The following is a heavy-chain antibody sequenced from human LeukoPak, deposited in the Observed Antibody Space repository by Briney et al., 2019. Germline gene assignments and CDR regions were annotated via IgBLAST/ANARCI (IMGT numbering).Heavy chain of an antibody. V-gene: IGHV1-8*03. CDR1: GYTFTSYD. CDR3: ARAAYNWDYYYYYMDV. CDR2: MNPNSGNT. J-gene: IGHJ6*03. Sequence: ASVKVSCKASGYTFTSYDINWVRQSTGQGLEWMGWMNPNSGNTGYAQKFQGRVTITRNTSISTAYMELSSLRSEDTAVYYCARAAYNWDYYYYYMDVWGKGTTVTVSS. D-gene: IGHD1-20*01.